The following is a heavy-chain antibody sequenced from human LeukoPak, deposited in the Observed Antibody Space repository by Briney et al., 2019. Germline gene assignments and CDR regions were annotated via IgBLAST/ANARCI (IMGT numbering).Heavy chain of an antibody. CDR1: GGSISSGGYY. J-gene: IGHJ5*02. Sequence: PSQTLSLTCTVSGGSISSGGYYWSWIRQPAGKGLEWIGRIYTSGSTNYNPSLKSRVTISVDTSKNQFSLKLSSVTAADTAVYYCASSYCSSTSCYFSWFDPWGQGTLVTVSS. CDR2: IYTSGST. D-gene: IGHD2-2*01. V-gene: IGHV4-61*02. CDR3: ASSYCSSTSCYFSWFDP.